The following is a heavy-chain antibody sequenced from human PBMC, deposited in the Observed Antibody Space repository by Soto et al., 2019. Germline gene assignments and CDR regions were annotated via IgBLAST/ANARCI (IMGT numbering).Heavy chain of an antibody. CDR1: GGSISSSSYY. Sequence: PSETLSLTCTVSGGSISSSSYYWGWIRQPPGKGLEWIGSIYYSGSTYYNPSLKSRVTISVDTSKNQFSLKLSSVTAADTAVYYWARRSGSYFDYLRQGILVSVPP. CDR2: IYYSGST. D-gene: IGHD1-26*01. V-gene: IGHV4-39*01. J-gene: IGHJ4*02. CDR3: ARRSGSYFDY.